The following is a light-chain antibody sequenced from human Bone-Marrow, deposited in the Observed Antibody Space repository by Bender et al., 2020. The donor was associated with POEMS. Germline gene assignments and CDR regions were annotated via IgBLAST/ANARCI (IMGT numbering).Light chain of an antibody. CDR3: YSTDSSGYHRV. Sequence: SYELTQPPSVSVSPGQTARITCSGDALPKKYAYWYQQKSGQAPVLVIYEDRKRPSGIPERFSGSSSGTMATLTISGAQVEDEADYYCYSTDSSGYHRVFGGGTTLTVL. CDR2: EDR. J-gene: IGLJ3*02. V-gene: IGLV3-10*01. CDR1: ALPKKY.